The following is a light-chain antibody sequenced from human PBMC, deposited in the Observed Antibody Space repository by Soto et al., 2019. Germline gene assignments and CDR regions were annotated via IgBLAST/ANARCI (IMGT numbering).Light chain of an antibody. Sequence: EIVMTQSPATLSVSPGERASLSCRASQSVSSNLAWYQHKPGQAPRLLIFGASTRATGIPARFSGSGSGTEFTLTISSLQSEDSATYFCHQYNNFMYTFGQGTKLELK. V-gene: IGKV3-15*01. CDR1: QSVSSN. CDR3: HQYNNFMYT. J-gene: IGKJ2*01. CDR2: GAS.